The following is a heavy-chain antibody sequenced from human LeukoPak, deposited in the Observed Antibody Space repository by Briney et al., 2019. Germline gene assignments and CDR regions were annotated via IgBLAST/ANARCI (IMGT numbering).Heavy chain of an antibody. CDR1: GDSIRNYY. CDR2: IDHSGST. CDR3: ARDRAYASGKNWIDP. Sequence: SETLSLTCSVSGDSIRNYYWSWIRQPPGKGPEWIGHIDHSGSTNRHPSLRSRVTISVDTSKNQFSLKLTSVTAADTAVYFCARDRAYASGKNWIDPWGQGTQVTVSS. J-gene: IGHJ5*02. D-gene: IGHD3-16*01. V-gene: IGHV4-59*01.